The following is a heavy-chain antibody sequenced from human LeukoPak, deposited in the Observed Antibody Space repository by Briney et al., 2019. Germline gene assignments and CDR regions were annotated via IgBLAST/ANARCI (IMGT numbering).Heavy chain of an antibody. CDR1: GFTFDDYG. J-gene: IGHJ3*02. V-gene: IGHV3-20*01. CDR2: INWNGGST. CDR3: AREMYYYDSSGYYLGAFDI. Sequence: RPGGSQRLSCAASGFTFDDYGMSWVRQAPGKGLEWVSGINWNGGSTGYADSVKGRFTISRDNAKNSLYLQMNSLRAEDTALYHCAREMYYYDSSGYYLGAFDIWGQGTMVTVSS. D-gene: IGHD3-22*01.